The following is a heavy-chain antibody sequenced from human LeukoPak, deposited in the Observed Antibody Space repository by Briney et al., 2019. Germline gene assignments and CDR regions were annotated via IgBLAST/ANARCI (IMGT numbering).Heavy chain of an antibody. J-gene: IGHJ4*02. V-gene: IGHV4-4*07. D-gene: IGHD2-15*01. Sequence: PSETLSLTCTVSVGSISSYYWSWIRQPAGKGLEWIGRIYTNGNTNYNPSLKSRVTMSVDTSKNQFSLKLSSVTAADTAVYYCARDWGYCSGGSCYNYFDYWGQGTLVTVSS. CDR1: VGSISSYY. CDR2: IYTNGNT. CDR3: ARDWGYCSGGSCYNYFDY.